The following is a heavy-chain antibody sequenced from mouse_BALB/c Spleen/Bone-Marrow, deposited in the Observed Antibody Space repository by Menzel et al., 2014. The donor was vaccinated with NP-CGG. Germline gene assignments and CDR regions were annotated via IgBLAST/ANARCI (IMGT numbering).Heavy chain of an antibody. CDR3: ARGGLGYAMDY. J-gene: IGHJ4*01. CDR2: ISYDGGN. D-gene: IGHD2-2*01. V-gene: IGHV3-6*02. Sequence: EVQLVESGPGLVKPSQSLSLPCSVTGYSITSGYYWNWIRQFPGNKLEWMGYISYDGGNNYIPSLKHRISITRDTSKNQFFLKLNSVTAEDTVTYYCARGGLGYAMDYWGQGTSVTVSS. CDR1: GYSITSGYY.